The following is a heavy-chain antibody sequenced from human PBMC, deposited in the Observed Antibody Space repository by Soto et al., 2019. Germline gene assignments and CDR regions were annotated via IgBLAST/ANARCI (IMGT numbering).Heavy chain of an antibody. CDR2: IDPSGSYT. Sequence: XESLMICWASSGSFSGNNRIRWVRPNPGKGVEWMWKIDPSGSYTDYSPSFQGHVSLSVDKSVSTAYLQWSSLKASDSAIYYCARNMITFGGTPTSSEGYFGMDVWGHGNTVTVSS. D-gene: IGHD3-16*01. CDR3: ARNMITFGGTPTSSEGYFGMDV. CDR1: GSFSGNNR. J-gene: IGHJ6*02. V-gene: IGHV5-10-1*01.